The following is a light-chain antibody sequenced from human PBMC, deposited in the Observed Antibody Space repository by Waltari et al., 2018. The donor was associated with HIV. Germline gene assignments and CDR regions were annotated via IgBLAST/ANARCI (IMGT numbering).Light chain of an antibody. Sequence: EVVLTQSPATVSVSPGERATLSCRASQSLSSNLAWFQQRPGQAPRLLIYGASTRASGISARFSGTGSGTEFTLTISSLQSEDFAVYYCRQYDYRPLTFGGGTKVEIK. V-gene: IGKV3-15*01. CDR3: RQYDYRPLT. CDR1: QSLSSN. J-gene: IGKJ4*01. CDR2: GAS.